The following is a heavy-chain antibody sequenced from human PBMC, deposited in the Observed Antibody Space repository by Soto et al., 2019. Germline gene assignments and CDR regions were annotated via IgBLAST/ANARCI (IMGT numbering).Heavy chain of an antibody. CDR1: GASVNSENYY. D-gene: IGHD3-3*01. V-gene: IGHV4-61*01. Sequence: PSETLSLTCTVSGASVNSENYYWSWIRQPPGKGLEWIGYVYYSGSTNYNPSLKSRATISLDTCRNQFSLKMTSMTSADTAFYYCARGVFRFLQWFDPWGQGTLVTVSS. CDR3: ARGVFRFLQWFDP. J-gene: IGHJ5*02. CDR2: VYYSGST.